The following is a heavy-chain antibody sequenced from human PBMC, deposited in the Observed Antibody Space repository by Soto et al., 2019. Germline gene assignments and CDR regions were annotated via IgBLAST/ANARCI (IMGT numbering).Heavy chain of an antibody. D-gene: IGHD3-10*01. CDR3: ARDHGELLWFEGMDV. CDR2: IYYSGST. CDR1: GGSISSGDYY. J-gene: IGHJ6*02. Sequence: QVQLQESGPGLVKPSQTLSLTCTVSGGSISSGDYYWSWIRQPPGKGLEWIGYIYYSGSTYYNPSLKSRVTISVDTSKNQFSLKLSSVTAADTAVYYCARDHGELLWFEGMDVWGQGTTVTVSS. V-gene: IGHV4-30-4*01.